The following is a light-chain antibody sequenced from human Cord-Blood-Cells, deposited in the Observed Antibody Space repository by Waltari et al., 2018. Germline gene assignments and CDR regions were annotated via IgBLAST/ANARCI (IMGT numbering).Light chain of an antibody. CDR3: SSYTSSSTWV. CDR2: GVS. J-gene: IGLJ3*02. Sequence: QSALPQPASVSGSPGQSITISCTGTSSDVGGYNYVSWYQQHPDKAPKLMIYGVSKRPSGVSNRLSGSKSGNTASLTISGRQAENEADYYCSSYTSSSTWVFGGGTKLTVL. V-gene: IGLV2-14*01. CDR1: SSDVGGYNY.